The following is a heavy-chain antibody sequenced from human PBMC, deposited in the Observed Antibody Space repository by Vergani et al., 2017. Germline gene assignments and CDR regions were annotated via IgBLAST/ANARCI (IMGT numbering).Heavy chain of an antibody. CDR2: IYPGDSDT. Sequence: EVQLVQSGAEVKKPGESLRISCKGSGYSFTSYWIGWVRQMPGKGLEWMGIIYPGDSDTRYSPSFQGQVTISADKSISTAYLQWSSLKASDTAMYYWARQEHSYGYVSGMDVWGQGTTVTVSS. J-gene: IGHJ6*02. D-gene: IGHD5-18*01. CDR3: ARQEHSYGYVSGMDV. CDR1: GYSFTSYW. V-gene: IGHV5-51*01.